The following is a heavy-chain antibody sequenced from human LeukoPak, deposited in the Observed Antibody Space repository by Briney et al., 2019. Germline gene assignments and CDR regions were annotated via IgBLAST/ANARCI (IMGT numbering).Heavy chain of an antibody. CDR3: ARGGRLRGYSGYDYDY. J-gene: IGHJ4*02. Sequence: SETLSLTCTVSGGSISSSSYYWGWIRQPPGKGLEWIGSIYYSGSTYYNPSLKSRVTISVDTSKNQFSLKLSSVTAADTAVCYCARGGRLRGYSGYDYDYWGQGTLVTVSS. CDR2: IYYSGST. D-gene: IGHD5-12*01. V-gene: IGHV4-39*01. CDR1: GGSISSSSYY.